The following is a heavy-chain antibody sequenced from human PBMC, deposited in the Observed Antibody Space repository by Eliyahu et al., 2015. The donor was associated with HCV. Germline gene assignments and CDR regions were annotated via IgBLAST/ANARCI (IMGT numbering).Heavy chain of an antibody. CDR3: ARDLRDY. J-gene: IGHJ4*02. V-gene: IGHV3-21*01. CDR1: XFTXSSYX. D-gene: IGHD3-9*01. CDR2: ISSSGTYI. Sequence: EVQLVESGGGLVKPGGSLRLSXAASXFTXSSYXMNWVLQAPGMGLEWXXSISSSGTYIFYXDSVKGRFTISRDDAKNSLYLQMNSLRPEDTAVYFCARDLRDYWGQGTLVTVSS.